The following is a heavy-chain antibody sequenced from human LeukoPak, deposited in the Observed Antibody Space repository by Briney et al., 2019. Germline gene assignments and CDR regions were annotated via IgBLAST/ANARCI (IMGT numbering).Heavy chain of an antibody. CDR2: ISSSGSTI. V-gene: IGHV3-48*03. CDR1: GFTFSSYE. CDR3: ARAEMATTYYFDY. Sequence: PGGSLRLSCAASGFTFSSYEMNWVRQAPGKGLEWVSYISSSGSTIYYADSVKGRFTISRDNVKNSLYLQMNSLRAEDTAVYYCARAEMATTYYFDYWGQGTLVTVSS. J-gene: IGHJ4*02. D-gene: IGHD5-24*01.